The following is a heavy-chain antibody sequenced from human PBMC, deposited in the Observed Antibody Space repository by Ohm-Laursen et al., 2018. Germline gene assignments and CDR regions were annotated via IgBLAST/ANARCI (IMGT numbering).Heavy chain of an antibody. D-gene: IGHD5-18*01. J-gene: IGHJ4*02. Sequence: SLRLSCTASGFTFSSYWMHWVRQAPGKGLEWVSAISGSGGSTYYADSVKGRFTISRDNSKNTLYLQMNSLRAEDTAVYYCAKDGAWIQLWYDYWGQGTLVTVSS. CDR2: ISGSGGST. CDR1: GFTFSSYW. CDR3: AKDGAWIQLWYDY. V-gene: IGHV3-23*01.